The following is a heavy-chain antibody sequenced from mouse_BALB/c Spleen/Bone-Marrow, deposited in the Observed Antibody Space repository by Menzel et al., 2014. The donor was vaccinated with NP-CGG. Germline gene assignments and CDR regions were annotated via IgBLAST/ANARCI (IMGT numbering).Heavy chain of an antibody. CDR2: ILPGSGRA. V-gene: IGHV1-9*01. CDR3: ARGLYGNYGE. D-gene: IGHD2-1*01. J-gene: IGHJ4*01. CDR1: GYIFSGYW. Sequence: QVQLQQSGAELMKPGASVKISCKATGYIFSGYWIEWIKQRPGRGLEWIGEILPGSGRANYNENFKGKATFTADTSSNTAYMQLSSLTSEDSAVYYCARGLYGNYGEWGQGASVTVSS.